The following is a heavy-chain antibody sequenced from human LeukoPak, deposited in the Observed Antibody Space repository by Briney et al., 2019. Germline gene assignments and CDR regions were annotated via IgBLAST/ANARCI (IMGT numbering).Heavy chain of an antibody. CDR3: EKGRDFWSGYQDAFDI. Sequence: GGSLRLSCEASGFTLSNYAMSWVRQAPGKGLEWVSTLSGSGGTIYYADSVKGRFTISRDNSKNTLYLQMNSLRAEDTAVYYCEKGRDFWSGYQDAFDIWGQGTMVTVSS. D-gene: IGHD3-3*01. CDR2: LSGSGGTI. J-gene: IGHJ3*02. CDR1: GFTLSNYA. V-gene: IGHV3-23*01.